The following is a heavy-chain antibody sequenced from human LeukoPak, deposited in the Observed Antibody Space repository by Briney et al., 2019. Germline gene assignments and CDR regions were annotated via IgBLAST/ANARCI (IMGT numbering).Heavy chain of an antibody. CDR1: GGSISSGGYS. CDR3: ARVNHYDSSGPRGAWFDP. J-gene: IGHJ5*02. CDR2: IYHSGST. V-gene: IGHV4-30-2*01. D-gene: IGHD3-22*01. Sequence: PSETLSPTCAVSGGSISSGGYSWSWIRQPPGKGLEWIGYIYHSGSTYYNPSLKSRVTISVDRSKNQFSLKLSSVTAADTAVYYCARVNHYDSSGPRGAWFDPWGQGTLVTVSS.